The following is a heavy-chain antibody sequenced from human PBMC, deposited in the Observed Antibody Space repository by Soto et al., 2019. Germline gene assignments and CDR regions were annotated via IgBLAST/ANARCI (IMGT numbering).Heavy chain of an antibody. J-gene: IGHJ6*01. CDR3: AKDHTAFLKVSYYFGMEL. CDR2: ISYDGRNK. Sequence: VGSLRLSCTSSVFTFATYGMHWVRHSPGKWLEWVAVISYDGRNKYYADSVEGRFTISRDNSKNTLYLQMNSLRAEDTAVYYCAKDHTAFLKVSYYFGMELLGQGTTVSVSS. CDR1: VFTFATYG. V-gene: IGHV3-30*18. D-gene: IGHD5-18*01.